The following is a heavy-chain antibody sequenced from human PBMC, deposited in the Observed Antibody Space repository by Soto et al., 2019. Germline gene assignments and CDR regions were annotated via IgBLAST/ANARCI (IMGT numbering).Heavy chain of an antibody. V-gene: IGHV1-24*01. CDR2: FDPEDGET. CDR3: AKSSSREDQLPLAH. J-gene: IGHJ4*02. D-gene: IGHD2-2*01. CDR1: GYTLTELS. Sequence: GASVKVSCTVSGYTLTELSMHWVRQAPGKGLEWMGGFDPEDGETIYAQKFQGRVTMTEDTSTDTAYMELSSLRSEDTAVYYCAKSSSREDQLPLAHGGQGTLVTVSS.